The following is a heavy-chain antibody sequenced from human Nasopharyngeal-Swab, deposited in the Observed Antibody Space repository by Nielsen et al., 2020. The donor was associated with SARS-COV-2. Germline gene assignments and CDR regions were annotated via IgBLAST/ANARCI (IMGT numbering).Heavy chain of an antibody. CDR2: ISSSSSYI. D-gene: IGHD3-3*01. CDR3: ARDGLDYDFWSAYFMDV. J-gene: IGHJ6*02. Sequence: GESLKISCAASGFTFNNYNFNWVRQAPGKGLEWVSSISSSSSYIYYADSVTGRFTISRDNAKNSLYLQMNSLRAEDTAVYYCARDGLDYDFWSAYFMDVWGQGTTVTVSS. V-gene: IGHV3-21*01. CDR1: GFTFNNYN.